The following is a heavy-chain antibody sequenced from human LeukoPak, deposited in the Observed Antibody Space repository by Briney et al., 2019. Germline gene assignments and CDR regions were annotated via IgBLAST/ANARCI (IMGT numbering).Heavy chain of an antibody. CDR2: VLGSGVPT. D-gene: IGHD5-18*01. V-gene: IGHV3-21*01. Sequence: GGSLRLSCAASGIIFSEFGMSWVRQAPGKGLEWVATVLGSGVPTYYADSVKGRFTISRDNAKNSLYLQMNSLRAEDTAVYYCAREYSYGVIKIDYWGQGTLVTVSS. J-gene: IGHJ4*02. CDR3: AREYSYGVIKIDY. CDR1: GIIFSEFG.